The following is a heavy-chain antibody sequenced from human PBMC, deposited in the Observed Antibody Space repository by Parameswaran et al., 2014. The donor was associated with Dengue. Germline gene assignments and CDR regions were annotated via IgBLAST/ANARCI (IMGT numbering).Heavy chain of an antibody. J-gene: IGHJ4*02. D-gene: IGHD3-22*01. V-gene: IGHV3-30-3*01. CDR3: ARDYVGDSSGYYGPDYYFDY. CDR2: ISYDGSNK. Sequence: WIRQPPGKGLEWVAVISYDGSNKYYADSVKGRFTISRDNSKNTLYLQMNSLRAEDTAVYYCARDYVGDSSGYYGPDYYFDYWGQGTLVTVSS.